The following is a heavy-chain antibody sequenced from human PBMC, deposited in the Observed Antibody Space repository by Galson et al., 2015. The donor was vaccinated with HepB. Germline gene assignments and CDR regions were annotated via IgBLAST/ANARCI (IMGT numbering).Heavy chain of an antibody. J-gene: IGHJ4*02. D-gene: IGHD6-6*01. Sequence: SLRLSCAASGFTFSSYGMHWVRQAPGKGLEWVAVVWYDGSNKYYADSVKGRFTISRDNSKNTPYLQMNSLRVEDTAVFYCARGLKGRLQLAPLDHWGQGTLVTVSS. CDR2: VWYDGSNK. V-gene: IGHV3-33*01. CDR1: GFTFSSYG. CDR3: ARGLKGRLQLAPLDH.